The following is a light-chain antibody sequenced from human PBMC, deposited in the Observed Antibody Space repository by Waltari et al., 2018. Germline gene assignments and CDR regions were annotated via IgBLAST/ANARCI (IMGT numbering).Light chain of an antibody. J-gene: IGKJ1*01. Sequence: EIVLTQSPGTLSLSPGETAALPRRASQSGSSHFLAWYQQKPGQAPRLLIFGASNRATGIPDRFSGSGSETDFTLTVSRLEPEDFAVYYCQQYGSSPQAFGQGTKVEI. V-gene: IGKV3-20*01. CDR3: QQYGSSPQA. CDR1: QSGSSHF. CDR2: GAS.